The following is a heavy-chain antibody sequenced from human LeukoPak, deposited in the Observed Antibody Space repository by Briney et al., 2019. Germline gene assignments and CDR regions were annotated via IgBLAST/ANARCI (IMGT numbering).Heavy chain of an antibody. CDR1: GFTFSSYA. CDR3: AKSAYYDSSGFYREYYFDY. Sequence: GGSLRLSCAASGFTFSSYAMSWVRQAPGKSLEWVSGIGGSGSRTYYADSVKGRFTISRDNSKNTLHLQMNSLRAEDTAVYYCAKSAYYDSSGFYREYYFDYWGQGTLVTVSS. J-gene: IGHJ4*02. D-gene: IGHD3-22*01. V-gene: IGHV3-23*01. CDR2: IGGSGSRT.